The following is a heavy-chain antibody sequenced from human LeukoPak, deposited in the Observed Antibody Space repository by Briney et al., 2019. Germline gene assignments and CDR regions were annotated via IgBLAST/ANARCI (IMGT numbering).Heavy chain of an antibody. Sequence: GGSLRLSCAASGFTFSSYGMTWVRQAPGKGLEWVSTINTSGGTTYYTDSVKGRSTGSRDNSKNRLDLQMNSLVAEDAAVYYWAKGFNWLDRWGQGTLVTVSS. J-gene: IGHJ5*02. CDR2: INTSGGTT. CDR3: AKGFNWLDR. CDR1: GFTFSSYG. V-gene: IGHV3-23*01.